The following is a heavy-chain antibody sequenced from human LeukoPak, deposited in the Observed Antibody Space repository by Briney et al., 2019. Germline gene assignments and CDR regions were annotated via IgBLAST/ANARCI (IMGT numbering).Heavy chain of an antibody. CDR3: AKDLGGSHRGTNWFDP. J-gene: IGHJ5*02. Sequence: GSLRLSCAASGFTFSSYSMNWVRQAPGKGLEWVAVISYDGSNKYYADSVKGRFTISRDNSKNTLYLQMNSLRAEDTAVYYCAKDLGGSHRGTNWFDPWGQGTLVTVSS. V-gene: IGHV3-30*18. D-gene: IGHD1-26*01. CDR1: GFTFSSYS. CDR2: ISYDGSNK.